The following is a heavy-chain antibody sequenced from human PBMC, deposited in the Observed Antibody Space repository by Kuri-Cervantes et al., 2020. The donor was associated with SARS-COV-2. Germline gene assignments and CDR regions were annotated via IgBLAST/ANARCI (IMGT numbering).Heavy chain of an antibody. J-gene: IGHJ3*02. CDR1: GSSFSTHW. D-gene: IGHD2-2*01. V-gene: IGHV5-51*01. CDR3: ARLQDIVVVPAASDAFDI. Sequence: GGSLRLSCEYSGSSFSTHWIAWVRQMPGKGLEWMGIIFLGDSDTRYSPSFQGQVTISVDKSISTAYLQWSSLKASDTAMYYCARLQDIVVVPAASDAFDIWGQGTMVTVSS. CDR2: IFLGDSDT.